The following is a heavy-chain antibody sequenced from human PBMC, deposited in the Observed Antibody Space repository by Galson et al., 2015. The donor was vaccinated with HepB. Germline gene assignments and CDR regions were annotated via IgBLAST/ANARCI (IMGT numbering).Heavy chain of an antibody. CDR3: ATTYTSSPSLEAFDI. CDR1: GGSISNRNW. Sequence: ETLSLTCAVSGGSISNRNWWNWVRQSPGKGLEWIGEIFHSGITNYNPSLKSRVTMSVDTSKNQISLRLTSVTAADTAVYYCATTYTSSPSLEAFDIWGQETMVTVSS. CDR2: IFHSGIT. J-gene: IGHJ3*02. V-gene: IGHV4-4*02. D-gene: IGHD2-2*01.